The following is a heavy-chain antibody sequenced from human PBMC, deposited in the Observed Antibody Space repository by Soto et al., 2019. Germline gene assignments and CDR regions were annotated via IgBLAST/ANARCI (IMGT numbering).Heavy chain of an antibody. V-gene: IGHV1-3*01. CDR2: INAYNGNT. CDR1: GYTFTSYA. Sequence: GASVKVSCKASGYTFTSYAMHWVRQAPGQRLEWMGWINAYNGNTNYAQKLQGRVTITTDTSTSTAYMELRSLRSDDTAVYYCARGPTTVTTSDAFDIWGQGTMVTVSS. D-gene: IGHD4-17*01. J-gene: IGHJ3*02. CDR3: ARGPTTVTTSDAFDI.